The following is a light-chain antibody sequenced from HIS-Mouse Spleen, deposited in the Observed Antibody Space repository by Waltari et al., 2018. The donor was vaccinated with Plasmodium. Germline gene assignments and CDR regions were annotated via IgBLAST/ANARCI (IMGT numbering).Light chain of an antibody. J-gene: IGLJ1*01. CDR2: QDS. Sequence: SYELTQPPSVSVSPGQTASITCPGDKLGDKYAWWYQQKPGQSPVLVIYQDSKRPAGIPERFAGSNSGNTATRTISGTQAMDEADYYCQAWDSSTDYVFGTGTKVTVL. CDR1: KLGDKY. V-gene: IGLV3-1*01. CDR3: QAWDSSTDYV.